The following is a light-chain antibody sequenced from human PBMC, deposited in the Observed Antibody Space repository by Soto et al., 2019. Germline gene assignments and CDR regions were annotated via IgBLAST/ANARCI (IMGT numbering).Light chain of an antibody. Sequence: EIVMTQSPATLSVSPGERATLSCRASQSVSSSLAWHQQKPGRAPRLLIYGASTRATGIPARFSGSGSGTEFTLTISSLQSEDFAVYYCQQYNNWPPWKFGQGTK. CDR2: GAS. V-gene: IGKV3-15*01. J-gene: IGKJ1*01. CDR1: QSVSSS. CDR3: QQYNNWPPWK.